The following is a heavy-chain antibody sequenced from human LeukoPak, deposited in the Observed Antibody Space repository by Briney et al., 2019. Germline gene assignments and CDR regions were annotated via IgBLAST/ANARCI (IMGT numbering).Heavy chain of an antibody. CDR1: GFTFSSYA. D-gene: IGHD3-3*01. Sequence: PGGSLRLSCAASGFTFSSYAMSWVRQAPGKGLEWVSAISGSGGSTYYADSVKGRFTISRDNSKNTLYLQMNSLRAEDTAVYYCAKDLKYVRDFWSGSRPDGMDVWGQGTTVTVSS. J-gene: IGHJ6*02. CDR2: ISGSGGST. V-gene: IGHV3-23*01. CDR3: AKDLKYVRDFWSGSRPDGMDV.